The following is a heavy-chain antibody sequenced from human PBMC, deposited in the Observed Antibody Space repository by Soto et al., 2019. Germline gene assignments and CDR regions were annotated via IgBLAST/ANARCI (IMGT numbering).Heavy chain of an antibody. CDR1: GGSFSGYY. D-gene: IGHD3-22*01. CDR3: ARAEYYYDSSGYYFDY. V-gene: IGHV4-34*01. Sequence: SETLSLTCAVYGGSFSGYYWTWIRQPPGTGLEWIGEINHSGSTNYNPSLKRRVTLSVDTSKNQFSLKLTSVTAADTAVYYCARAEYYYDSSGYYFDYWGQGTLVTVSS. J-gene: IGHJ4*02. CDR2: INHSGST.